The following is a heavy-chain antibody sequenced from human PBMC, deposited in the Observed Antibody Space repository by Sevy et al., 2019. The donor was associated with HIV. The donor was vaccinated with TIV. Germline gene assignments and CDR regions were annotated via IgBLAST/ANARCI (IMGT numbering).Heavy chain of an antibody. CDR2: IKSKTNGGTT. Sequence: GGSLRLSCAASGFTFSNAWMSWVRQAPGKGLEWVGRIKSKTNGGTTEYAAPVKGRFTISRDDSKNTLYLQMNSLKPEDTAVYYCTTVFSYYDSSGNYDAFDIWGQGTMVTVS. CDR3: TTVFSYYDSSGNYDAFDI. CDR1: GFTFSNAW. D-gene: IGHD3-22*01. V-gene: IGHV3-15*01. J-gene: IGHJ3*02.